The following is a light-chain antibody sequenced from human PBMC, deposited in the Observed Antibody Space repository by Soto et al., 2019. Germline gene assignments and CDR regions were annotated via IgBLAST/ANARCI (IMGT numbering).Light chain of an antibody. CDR3: QPYGSSRT. V-gene: IGKV3-20*01. J-gene: IGKJ1*01. CDR2: GAS. Sequence: EIVLTQSPGTLSLSPGERATLSCRASQSVSSSLAWYQQKPGQAPRLLIYGASSRATGIPDRFSGSGSGPDFTLTISRLEPEDFAVYFCQPYGSSRTFGQGTQVDIK. CDR1: QSVSSS.